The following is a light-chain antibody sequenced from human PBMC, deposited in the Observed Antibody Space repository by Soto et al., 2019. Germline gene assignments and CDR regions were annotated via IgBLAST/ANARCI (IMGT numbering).Light chain of an antibody. CDR2: AAS. V-gene: IGKV1-39*01. CDR3: QQSYFTAGGGFT. CDR1: QSISSF. Sequence: DIQMTQSPSSLSASVGDRVTITCRASQSISSFLSWYQQKPGKAPRLLIYAASSLHSGVPSRFSGSGSGTDFTLTISSLQPEDFAVYYCQQSYFTAGGGFTFGPGTKVDIK. J-gene: IGKJ3*01.